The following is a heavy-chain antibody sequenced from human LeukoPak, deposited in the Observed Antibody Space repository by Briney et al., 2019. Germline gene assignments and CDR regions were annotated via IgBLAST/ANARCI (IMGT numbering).Heavy chain of an antibody. Sequence: SETLSLTCTVSGGSISSSSYYWGWIRQPPGKGLEWIGSIYYSGSTYYNPSLKSRVTISVDTSKNQFSLKLSSVTAADTAVYYCARGYYGSGSYHNFDYWGQGTLVTVSS. V-gene: IGHV4-39*07. CDR2: IYYSGST. CDR3: ARGYYGSGSYHNFDY. J-gene: IGHJ4*02. D-gene: IGHD3-10*01. CDR1: GGSISSSSYY.